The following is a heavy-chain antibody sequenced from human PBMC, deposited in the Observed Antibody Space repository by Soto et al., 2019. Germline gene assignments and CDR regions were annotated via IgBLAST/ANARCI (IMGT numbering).Heavy chain of an antibody. V-gene: IGHV3-9*01. CDR1: GFTFDDYA. CDR3: AKSGKGGAAAGNEYYYYYYGMDV. J-gene: IGHJ6*02. CDR2: ISWNSGSI. D-gene: IGHD6-13*01. Sequence: ALRLSCAASGFTFDDYAMHWVRQAPGKGLEWVSGISWNSGSIGYADSVKGRFTISRDNAKNSLYLQMNSLRAEDTALYYCAKSGKGGAAAGNEYYYYYYGMDVWGQGTPVTVSS.